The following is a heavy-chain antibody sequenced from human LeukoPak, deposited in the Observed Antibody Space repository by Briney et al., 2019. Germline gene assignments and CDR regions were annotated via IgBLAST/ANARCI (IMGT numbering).Heavy chain of an antibody. V-gene: IGHV3-21*01. Sequence: GGSLRLSCAASGFTFSSYSMNWVRQAPGKGLEWVSSISSSSSYIYYADSVKGRFTISRDNAKNSLYLQMNSLRAEDTAVYYCARGRRRYGSGGYYLDYWGQGTLVTVSS. CDR1: GFTFSSYS. CDR3: ARGRRRYGSGGYYLDY. CDR2: ISSSSSYI. D-gene: IGHD3-10*01. J-gene: IGHJ4*02.